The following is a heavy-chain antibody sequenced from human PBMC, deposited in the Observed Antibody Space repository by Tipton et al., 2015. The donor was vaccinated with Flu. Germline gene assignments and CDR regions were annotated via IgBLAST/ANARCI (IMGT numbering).Heavy chain of an antibody. Sequence: TLSLTCAVYGGSFSGYYWSWIRQPPGKGLEWIGEINHSGSTNYNPSLKSRVTISVDTSKNQFSLKLSSVTAADTAVYYCASDSTTVTTFNFDYWGQGTLVTVSS. D-gene: IGHD4-17*01. CDR3: ASDSTTVTTFNFDY. CDR1: GGSFSGYY. J-gene: IGHJ4*02. V-gene: IGHV4-34*01. CDR2: INHSGST.